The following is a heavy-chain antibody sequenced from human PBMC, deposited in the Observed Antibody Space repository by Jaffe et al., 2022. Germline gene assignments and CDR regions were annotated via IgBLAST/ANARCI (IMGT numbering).Heavy chain of an antibody. D-gene: IGHD3-3*01. V-gene: IGHV3-15*01. J-gene: IGHJ4*02. Sequence: EVQLVESGGGLVKPGGSLRLSCAASGFTFSNAWMSWVRQAPGKGLEWVGRIKSKTDGGTTDYAAPVKGRFTISRDDSKNTLYLQMNSLKTEDTAVYYCTTASSPSESFDYWGQGTLVTVSS. CDR3: TTASSPSESFDY. CDR1: GFTFSNAW. CDR2: IKSKTDGGTT.